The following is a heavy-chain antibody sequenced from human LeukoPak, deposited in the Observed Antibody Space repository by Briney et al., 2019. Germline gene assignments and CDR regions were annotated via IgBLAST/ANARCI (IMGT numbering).Heavy chain of an antibody. CDR2: ISAYNGNT. Sequence: ASVNVSCKASGYTFTSYGISWVRQAPGQGLEWMGWISAYNGNTNYAQKLQGRVTMTTDTSTSTAYMELRSLRSDDTAVYYCARDAPQVGAPDAFDIWGQGTMVTVSS. CDR3: ARDAPQVGAPDAFDI. V-gene: IGHV1-18*01. CDR1: GYTFTSYG. J-gene: IGHJ3*02. D-gene: IGHD1-26*01.